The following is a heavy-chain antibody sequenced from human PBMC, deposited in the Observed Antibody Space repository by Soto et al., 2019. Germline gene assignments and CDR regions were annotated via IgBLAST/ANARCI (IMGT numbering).Heavy chain of an antibody. D-gene: IGHD3-22*01. CDR3: ARDFKSVVVIARGYFQH. CDR2: ISAYNGNT. Sequence: ASVKVSCKASGYTFTSYGISWVRQAPGQGLEWMGWISAYNGNTNYAQKLQGRVTMTTDTSTSTAYKELRSLRSDDTAVYYCARDFKSVVVIARGYFQHWGQGTLVTVSS. J-gene: IGHJ1*01. CDR1: GYTFTSYG. V-gene: IGHV1-18*01.